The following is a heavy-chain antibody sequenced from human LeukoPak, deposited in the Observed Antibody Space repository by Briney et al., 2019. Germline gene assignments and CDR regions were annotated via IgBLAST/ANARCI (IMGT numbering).Heavy chain of an antibody. V-gene: IGHV4-59*02. J-gene: IGHJ3*02. CDR2: IYYSGGT. Sequence: SETLSLTCSVSGGSVSRYYWSWIRQPPGKGLEWIGYIYYSGGTNYNPSLKSRVTISVDTSKNQFSLKLSSVTAADTAVYYCARTIGITMIVVVTPTYAFDIWGQGTMVTVSS. D-gene: IGHD3-22*01. CDR3: ARTIGITMIVVVTPTYAFDI. CDR1: GGSVSRYY.